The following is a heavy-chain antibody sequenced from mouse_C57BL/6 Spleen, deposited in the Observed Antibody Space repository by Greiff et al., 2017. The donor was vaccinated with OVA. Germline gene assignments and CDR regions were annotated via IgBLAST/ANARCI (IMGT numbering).Heavy chain of an antibody. CDR2: ISSGSSTI. CDR1: GFTFSDYG. CDR3: ARPLITTVGYFDV. V-gene: IGHV5-17*01. D-gene: IGHD1-1*01. J-gene: IGHJ1*03. Sequence: DVKLVESGGGLVKPGGSLKLSCAASGFTFSDYGMHWVRQAPEKGLEWVAYISSGSSTIYYADTVKGRFTISRDNAKNTLFLQMTSLRSEDTAMYYCARPLITTVGYFDVWGTETTVTVSS.